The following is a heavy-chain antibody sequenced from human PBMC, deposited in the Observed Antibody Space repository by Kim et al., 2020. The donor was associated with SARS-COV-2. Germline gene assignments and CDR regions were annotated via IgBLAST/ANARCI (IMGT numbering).Heavy chain of an antibody. V-gene: IGHV4-34*01. CDR2: INHSGST. Sequence: SETLSLTCAVYGGSFSGYYWSWIRQPPGKGLEWIGEINHSGSTNYNPSLKSRVTISVDTSKNQFSLKLSSVTAADTAVYYCARTSYCTNGVCYNSKYYY. CDR3: ARTSYCTNGVCYNSKYYY. CDR1: GGSFSGYY. D-gene: IGHD2-8*01. J-gene: IGHJ6*01.